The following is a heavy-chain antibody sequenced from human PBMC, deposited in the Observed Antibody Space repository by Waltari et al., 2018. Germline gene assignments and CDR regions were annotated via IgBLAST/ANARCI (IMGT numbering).Heavy chain of an antibody. V-gene: IGHV3-66*01. CDR1: GIPVIPPD. CDR3: ARVGGDYVGWFDP. Sequence: EVQLVESGGGLVQPGGSLTLSCAASGIPVIPPDMGGVRQAPGTGRLEWVSNLYRGGATKYADSVKGRFIISRDNAKNTLHLHINSLRLDDTAVYYCARVGGDYVGWFDPWGQGTLVTVSS. J-gene: IGHJ5*02. CDR2: LYRGGAT. D-gene: IGHD4-17*01.